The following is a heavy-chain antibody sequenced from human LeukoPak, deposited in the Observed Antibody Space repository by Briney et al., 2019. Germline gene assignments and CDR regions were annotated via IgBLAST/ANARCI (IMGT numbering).Heavy chain of an antibody. CDR1: GFTFSSYG. CDR2: ISYDGSNK. Sequence: GGSLRLSCAASGFTFSSYGMHWVRQAPGKGLEWVAVISYDGSNKYYADSVKGRFTISRDNSKNTLYLQMNSLRAEDTAVYYCARKVFGSREPFDYWGQGTLVTVSS. V-gene: IGHV3-33*05. CDR3: ARKVFGSREPFDY. D-gene: IGHD1-26*01. J-gene: IGHJ4*02.